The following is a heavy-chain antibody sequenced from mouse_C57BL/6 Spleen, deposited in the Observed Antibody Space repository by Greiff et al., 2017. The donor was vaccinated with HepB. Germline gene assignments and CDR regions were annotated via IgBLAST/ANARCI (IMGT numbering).Heavy chain of an antibody. CDR3: ARYDDGPFAY. CDR1: GFTFTDYY. CDR2: IRNKANGYTT. Sequence: EVMLVESGGGLVQPGGSLSLSCAASGFTFTDYYMSWVRQPPGKALEWLGFIRNKANGYTTEYSASVKGRFTISRDNSQSILYLQMNALRAEDSATYYCARYDDGPFAYWGQGTLVTVSA. D-gene: IGHD2-3*01. J-gene: IGHJ3*01. V-gene: IGHV7-3*01.